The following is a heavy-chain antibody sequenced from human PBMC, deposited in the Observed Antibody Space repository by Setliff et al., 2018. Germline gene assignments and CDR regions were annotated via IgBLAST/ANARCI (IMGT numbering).Heavy chain of an antibody. Sequence: ASVKVSCKASGYSFSESIVSWVRQAPGLGLEWMGWISAYNGMTHSAQNFQGRVTLTTDTSTNMGYLEVRGLTSDDTAVYYCARINFYVSSGYYYAPDLWGQGTLVTVSS. CDR3: ARINFYVSSGYYYAPDL. CDR2: ISAYNGMT. CDR1: GYSFSESI. D-gene: IGHD3-22*01. J-gene: IGHJ5*02. V-gene: IGHV1-18*01.